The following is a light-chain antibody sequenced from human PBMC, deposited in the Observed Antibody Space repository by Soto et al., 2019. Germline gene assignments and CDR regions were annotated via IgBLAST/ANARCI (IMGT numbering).Light chain of an antibody. CDR1: QSLVARHLDRS. CDR2: GAS. Sequence: EVVLTQSPATLSLSPGEGATLFCRASQSLVARHLDRSLAWYQQKPGQAPRVLIYGASNRAPGIPGRFTGSGSGTDFTLTINALEPEDFAVYYCQQYHNWPPGLTFGGGTRVEIK. CDR3: QQYHNWPPGLT. J-gene: IGKJ4*01. V-gene: IGKV3-11*01.